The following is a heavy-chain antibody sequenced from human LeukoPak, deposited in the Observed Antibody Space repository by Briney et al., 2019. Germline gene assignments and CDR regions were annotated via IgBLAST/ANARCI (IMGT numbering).Heavy chain of an antibody. D-gene: IGHD6-19*01. J-gene: IGHJ4*02. CDR3: ARDPDSSGLFDY. CDR1: GGSISSYY. V-gene: IGHV4-59*01. Sequence: SETLSLTCTVSGGSISSYYWSWIRQPPGKGLEWIGYIYYSGSTNYNPSLKSRVTISVDTSKNQFSLKLSSVTAADTAVYYCARDPDSSGLFDYWGQGTLVTVSS. CDR2: IYYSGST.